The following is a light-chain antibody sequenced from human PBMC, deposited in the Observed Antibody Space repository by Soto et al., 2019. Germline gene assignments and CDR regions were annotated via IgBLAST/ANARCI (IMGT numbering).Light chain of an antibody. Sequence: EIVLTQSPGTLSLSPGERATLSCRASQSVSSSYLAWYQQKPGQAPRLLIYGASSRATGIPDRFSGSGSGTDFTLTISRLDPEDFAVYYCQQYGSWTFGKGAKADI. CDR1: QSVSSSY. V-gene: IGKV3-20*01. CDR2: GAS. J-gene: IGKJ1*01. CDR3: QQYGSWT.